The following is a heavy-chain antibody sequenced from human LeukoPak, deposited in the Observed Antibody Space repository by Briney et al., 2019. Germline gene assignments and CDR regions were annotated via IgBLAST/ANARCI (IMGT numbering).Heavy chain of an antibody. CDR3: VSPRGFSYGYFDY. J-gene: IGHJ4*02. D-gene: IGHD5-18*01. CDR1: GGSISSSSAY. V-gene: IGHV4-39*01. Sequence: SETLSLTCTVSGGSISSSSAYWGWIRQPPGKGLEWIGSIYYSKNTYYNPSLKSRVTISADTSKNQFSLTQGSVSATDTAVYYCVSPRGFSYGYFDYWGQGTLVTVSS. CDR2: IYYSKNT.